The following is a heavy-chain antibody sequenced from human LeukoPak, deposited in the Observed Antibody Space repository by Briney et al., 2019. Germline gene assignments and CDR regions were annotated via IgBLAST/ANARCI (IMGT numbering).Heavy chain of an antibody. CDR2: IYYSGST. CDR1: GGSISSGGYY. CDR3: ARRRPAYLSDSSGFYF. D-gene: IGHD3-22*01. J-gene: IGHJ4*02. Sequence: PSQTLSLTCTVSGGSISSGGYYWSWIRQHPGKGLEWIGYIYYSGSTYYNPSLKGRVIISVDTSKNQFSLKLSSVTAADTAVYYCARRRPAYLSDSSGFYFWGQGTLVTVSS. V-gene: IGHV4-31*03.